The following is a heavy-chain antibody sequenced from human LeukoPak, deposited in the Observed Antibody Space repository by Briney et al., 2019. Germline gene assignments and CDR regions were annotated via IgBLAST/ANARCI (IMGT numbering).Heavy chain of an antibody. CDR3: ATKQWLAPPPDS. V-gene: IGHV3-74*01. CDR2: INTNGTVT. J-gene: IGHJ4*02. CDR1: GFTFSKYW. D-gene: IGHD6-19*01. Sequence: AGSLRLSCAASGFTFSKYWMLWVRQAPGKGLESVSRINTNGTVTTYADSVKGRFTVSRDNADNTMFLQMNSVRDEDTAVYYCATKQWLAPPPDSWGQGTPVTVSS.